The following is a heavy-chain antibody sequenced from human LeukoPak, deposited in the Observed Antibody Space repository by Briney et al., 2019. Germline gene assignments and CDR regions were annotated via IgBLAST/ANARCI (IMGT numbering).Heavy chain of an antibody. J-gene: IGHJ4*02. V-gene: IGHV3-23*01. D-gene: IGHD2-21*02. CDR1: GFTVSSNY. CDR3: AKDRLLNCRGDCYIFDY. Sequence: PGGSLRLSCAASGFTVSSNYMSWVRQTPGKGLGWVSSISGSGDSTFYADSVKGRFSISRDNSKNTLYLQVNGLRTEDTAVYYCAKDRLLNCRGDCYIFDYWGQGTLVTVSS. CDR2: ISGSGDST.